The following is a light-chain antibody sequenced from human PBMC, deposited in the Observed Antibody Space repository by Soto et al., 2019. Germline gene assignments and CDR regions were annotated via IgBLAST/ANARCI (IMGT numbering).Light chain of an antibody. Sequence: QSALTQPASVSGSPGQSITISCTGTSSDVGGYKYVSWYQQHPGKAPKLMIFEVTNRPSGVSNRFSASKSGNTASLTISGLQAEDEADYYCSSSTSSTTLVFGGGTKLTVL. J-gene: IGLJ2*01. CDR3: SSSTSSTTLV. CDR2: EVT. V-gene: IGLV2-14*01. CDR1: SSDVGGYKY.